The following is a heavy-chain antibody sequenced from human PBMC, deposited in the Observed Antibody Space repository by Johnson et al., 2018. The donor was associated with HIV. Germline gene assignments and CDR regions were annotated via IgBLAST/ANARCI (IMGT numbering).Heavy chain of an antibody. V-gene: IGHV3-66*03. CDR2: IYSGGST. J-gene: IGHJ3*02. CDR3: ARARNRLWSSSGWTGLWAFDI. Sequence: VQLVESGGGLIQPGGSLRLSCAASGFTVSSNYMSWVRQAPGKGLEWVSVIYSGGSTYYADSVKGRFTISRDNSKDTLYLQMNSLRAEDTAVYYCARARNRLWSSSGWTGLWAFDIWGQGTMVTGSS. D-gene: IGHD6-19*01. CDR1: GFTVSSNY.